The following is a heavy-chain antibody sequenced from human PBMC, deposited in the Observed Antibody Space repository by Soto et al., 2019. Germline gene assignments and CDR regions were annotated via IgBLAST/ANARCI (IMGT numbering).Heavy chain of an antibody. D-gene: IGHD2-21*02. CDR2: TWFDGFKQ. CDR3: ARDRGAWCGGDCPCDY. CDR1: GFNFSDYG. J-gene: IGHJ4*02. V-gene: IGHV3-33*01. Sequence: QVQLVESGGGVVQPAKSLTLSCVASGFNFSDYGMHWVRQAPGKGLEWVAFTWFDGFKQFYAESVKGRFTISRDNSKNTLYLQMNSLSDDDTAVYYCARDRGAWCGGDCPCDYWGQGTLVTVSS.